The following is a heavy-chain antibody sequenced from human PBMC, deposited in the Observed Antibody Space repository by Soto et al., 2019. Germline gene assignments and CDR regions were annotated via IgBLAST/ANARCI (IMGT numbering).Heavy chain of an antibody. V-gene: IGHV1-18*01. CDR3: ARGGQNGYYDSRAMVDY. CDR2: ISAYNGNT. D-gene: IGHD3-22*01. CDR1: GYTFTSYG. Sequence: GASVKVSCKASGYTFTSYGLSWVRQAPGQGLEWMGWISAYNGNTNYAEKLQGRVTMTTDTSTSTAYMELRSLRSDDTAVYYCARGGQNGYYDSRAMVDYWGQGTLVTSPQ. J-gene: IGHJ4*02.